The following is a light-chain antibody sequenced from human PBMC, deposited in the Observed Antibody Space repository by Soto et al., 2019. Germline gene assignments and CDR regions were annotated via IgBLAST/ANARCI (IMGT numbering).Light chain of an antibody. CDR3: QLYKNVILT. V-gene: IGKV1-33*01. J-gene: IGKJ4*01. CDR1: EDVSDY. Sequence: DITMTQSPSSLSASVGVRVTLTCQASEDVSDYVNWYQQKPGRAPKLLIYDASKLETGVPSRFSGRGSGTDFSFTIRDLQPEDFATYYCQLYKNVILTFGGGTRVDI. CDR2: DAS.